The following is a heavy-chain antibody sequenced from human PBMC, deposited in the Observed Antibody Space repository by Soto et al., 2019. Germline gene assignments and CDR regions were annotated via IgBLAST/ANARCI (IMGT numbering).Heavy chain of an antibody. CDR3: ARGDSTDCSNGVCSFFYNHYMDV. V-gene: IGHV1-2*04. D-gene: IGHD2-8*01. Sequence: ASVKVSCKASGYSFTDYHIHWVRQAPGQGLAGLGRINPKSVGTNTAQKFQGWVTMTTDTSISTASMELTRLTSDDTAIYYCARGDSTDCSNGVCSFFYNHYMDVLGQGTTGTVSS. CDR1: GYSFTDYH. CDR2: INPKSVGT. J-gene: IGHJ6*03.